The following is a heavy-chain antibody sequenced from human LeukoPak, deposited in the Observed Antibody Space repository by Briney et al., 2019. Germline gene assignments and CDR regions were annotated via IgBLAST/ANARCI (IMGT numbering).Heavy chain of an antibody. V-gene: IGHV4-59*01. Sequence: GSLRLSCAAYGFTFSSYSMNWVRQAPGKGLEWIAYIYYSGSTNYNPSLKSRVTISLDTSKSQLSLRLSSVTAADTAVYYCATYHFRGAASHYFDYWGQGILVTVSS. J-gene: IGHJ4*02. D-gene: IGHD3-10*02. CDR2: IYYSGST. CDR1: GFTFSSYS. CDR3: ATYHFRGAASHYFDY.